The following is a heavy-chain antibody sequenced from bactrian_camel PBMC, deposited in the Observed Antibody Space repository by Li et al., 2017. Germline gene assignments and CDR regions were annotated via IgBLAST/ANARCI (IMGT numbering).Heavy chain of an antibody. CDR2: IANDYGTT. J-gene: IGHJ4*01. CDR1: PNLYTKAC. D-gene: IGHD4*01. CDR3: AQDRWPCDIPTMRARHIDN. V-gene: IGHV3S53*01. Sequence: QVQLVESGGGSVQPGGSLKLSCRAPPNLYTKACMGYFLQTPGKEREAVAFIANDYGTTWYADSVKGRFTISRDDADNTVYLQMDNLQREDTGMYYCAQDRWPCDIPTMRARHIDNWGGGTQVTVS.